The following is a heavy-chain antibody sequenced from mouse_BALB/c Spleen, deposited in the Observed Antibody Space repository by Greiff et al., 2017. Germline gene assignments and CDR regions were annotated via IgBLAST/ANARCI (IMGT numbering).Heavy chain of an antibody. Sequence: EVMLVESGGGLVKPGGSLKLSCAASGFTFSSYAMSWVRQSPEKRLEWVAEISSGGSYTYYPDTVTGRFTISRDNAKNTLYLEMSSLRSEDTAMYYCARVITTATDYYAMDYWGQGTSVTVSS. CDR3: ARVITTATDYYAMDY. CDR1: GFTFSSYA. V-gene: IGHV5-9-4*01. J-gene: IGHJ4*01. CDR2: ISSGGSYT. D-gene: IGHD1-2*01.